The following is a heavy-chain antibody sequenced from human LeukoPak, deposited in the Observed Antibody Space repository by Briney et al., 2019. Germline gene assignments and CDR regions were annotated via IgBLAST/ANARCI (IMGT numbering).Heavy chain of an antibody. Sequence: GGSLRLSCAASGFTFDDYAMHWVRRAPGKGLEWVSGISWNSGSIGYADSVKGRFTISRDNAKNSLYLQMNSLRAEDTALYYCAKDHLAYSSGWYGAFDIWGQGTMVTVSS. CDR2: ISWNSGSI. D-gene: IGHD6-19*01. CDR1: GFTFDDYA. J-gene: IGHJ3*02. V-gene: IGHV3-9*01. CDR3: AKDHLAYSSGWYGAFDI.